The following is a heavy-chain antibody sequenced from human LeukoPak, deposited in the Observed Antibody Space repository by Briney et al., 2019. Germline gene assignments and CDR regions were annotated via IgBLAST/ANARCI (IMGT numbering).Heavy chain of an antibody. CDR3: ARDRTVSGSYWSYDY. D-gene: IGHD1-26*01. CDR1: GFTFSRYW. J-gene: IGHJ4*02. Sequence: PGGSLRLSCAASGFTFSRYWMSWVRQAPGKGLEWVANIKQDGSEKDYVDSVKGRFTISRDNAKNSLYLQLSSLRAEDTAVYYCARDRTVSGSYWSYDYWGQGTLVTVSS. CDR2: IKQDGSEK. V-gene: IGHV3-7*01.